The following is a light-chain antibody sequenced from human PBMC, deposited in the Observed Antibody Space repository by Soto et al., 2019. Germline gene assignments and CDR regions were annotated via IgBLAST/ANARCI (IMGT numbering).Light chain of an antibody. CDR2: GAS. CDR1: QIVSSSY. CDR3: QQYGSSRLT. V-gene: IGKV3-20*01. Sequence: EIVLTQSPGTLSLSPGERATLSCRASQIVSSSYLAWYQQKPGQAPRLLIYGASSRATGIPDRFSGSGSGTVFTLTISRLEPEDFAVYYCQQYGSSRLTFGGGTKVDIK. J-gene: IGKJ4*01.